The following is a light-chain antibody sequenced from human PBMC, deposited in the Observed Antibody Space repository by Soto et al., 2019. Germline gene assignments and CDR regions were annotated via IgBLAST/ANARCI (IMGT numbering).Light chain of an antibody. V-gene: IGKV1-5*03. Sequence: EIQMTQSPSTLSASVGDRVTITCRASHSISSSLAWYQQKPGKAPKVLIYEASNLQRGVPTRFSGGGFGTDFTLTISSVQPDDFATYYCQQYDSYWTFGHGTNVEIK. CDR1: HSISSS. J-gene: IGKJ1*01. CDR2: EAS. CDR3: QQYDSYWT.